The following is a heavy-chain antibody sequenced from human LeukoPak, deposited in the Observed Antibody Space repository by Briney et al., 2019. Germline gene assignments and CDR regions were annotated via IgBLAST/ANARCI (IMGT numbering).Heavy chain of an antibody. CDR3: AKNRVSSSSPDWFDP. CDR2: SSSSSTYI. J-gene: IGHJ5*02. D-gene: IGHD6-13*01. CDR1: GFTFSSYS. Sequence: GGSLRLSCAASGFTFSSYSMNWVRQAPGKGLEWVSSSSSSSTYIYYADSLKGRFTISRDNAKNSLYLQMNSLRAEDTAVYYCAKNRVSSSSPDWFDPWGQGTLVTVSS. V-gene: IGHV3-21*04.